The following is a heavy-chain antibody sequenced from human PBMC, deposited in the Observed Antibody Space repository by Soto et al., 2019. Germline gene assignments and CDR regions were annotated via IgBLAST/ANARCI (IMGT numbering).Heavy chain of an antibody. Sequence: SETLSLTCTVSGGSISSYYWSWIRQPPGKGLEWIGYIYYSGSTNYNPSLKSRVTISVDTSKNQFSLKLSSVTAADTAVYYCARAGGLYSSGWYSDYWGQGTLVTVSS. J-gene: IGHJ4*02. D-gene: IGHD6-19*01. CDR1: GGSISSYY. V-gene: IGHV4-59*01. CDR2: IYYSGST. CDR3: ARAGGLYSSGWYSDY.